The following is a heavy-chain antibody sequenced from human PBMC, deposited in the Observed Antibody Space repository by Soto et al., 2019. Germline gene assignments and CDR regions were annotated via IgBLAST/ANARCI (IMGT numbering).Heavy chain of an antibody. V-gene: IGHV3-15*07. D-gene: IGHD3-22*01. Sequence: EVHLVESGGGLVKPGGSLRLSCAASGFTFSNAWINWVRQAPGKGLEWVGRVKSKNDGGTTDFAAPVKGRFAISRDDSKNMVYLEMNSLQTEDTAIYYCTTDSYITNIIVRFDYWGHGTLVTVSS. CDR2: VKSKNDGGTT. CDR3: TTDSYITNIIVRFDY. CDR1: GFTFSNAW. J-gene: IGHJ4*01.